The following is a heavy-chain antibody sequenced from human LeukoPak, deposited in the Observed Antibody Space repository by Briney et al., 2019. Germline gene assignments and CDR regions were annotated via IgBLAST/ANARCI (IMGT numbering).Heavy chain of an antibody. V-gene: IGHV3-23*01. CDR3: ASRSKGNMDV. D-gene: IGHD3-10*01. CDR2: ISGSGGST. J-gene: IGHJ6*03. CDR1: GFTFSSYG. Sequence: GGSLRLSCAASGFTFSSYGMSWVRQAPGKGLEWVSGISGSGGSTYYADSVKGRFTISRDNAKNSLYLQMNSLRAEDTAVYYCASRSKGNMDVWGKGTTVTVSS.